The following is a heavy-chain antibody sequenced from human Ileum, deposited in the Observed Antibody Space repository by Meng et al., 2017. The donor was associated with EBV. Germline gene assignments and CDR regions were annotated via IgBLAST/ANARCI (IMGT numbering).Heavy chain of an antibody. CDR1: GFSLSTSEVG. D-gene: IGHD2-2*01. CDR2: IYWDDDK. CDR3: ALFTRSWFDP. Sequence: QITLKESGPTLVKPKQTLTLTCTFSGFSLSTSEVGVGWIRQPPGKALEWLAVIYWDDDKRYSPSLKSRLTITKDTSKNQVVLTLTNMDPVDTATYYCALFTRSWFDPWGQGTLGTVSS. V-gene: IGHV2-5*02. J-gene: IGHJ5*02.